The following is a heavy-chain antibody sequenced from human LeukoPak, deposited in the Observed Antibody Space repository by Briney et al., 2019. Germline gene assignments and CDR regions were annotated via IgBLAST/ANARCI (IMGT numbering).Heavy chain of an antibody. V-gene: IGHV4-30-2*01. CDR2: IYHSVST. J-gene: IGHJ4*02. CDR1: GGSLRIGGSC. D-gene: IGHD3-22*01. Sequence: PSETLSLTCAVSGGSLRIGGSCWGWVRQPPGKGLGWNVYIYHSVSTYYNPSLKSRVTISVDRSKNQFSLKLSSVTAADTAVYDCARVQVVDYYDSSGFFDYWGQGTLVTVSS. CDR3: ARVQVVDYYDSSGFFDY.